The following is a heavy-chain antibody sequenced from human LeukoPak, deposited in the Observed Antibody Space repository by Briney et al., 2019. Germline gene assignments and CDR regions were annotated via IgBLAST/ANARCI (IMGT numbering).Heavy chain of an antibody. D-gene: IGHD3-22*01. CDR3: ASYYCDSSGYQH. CDR2: IIPIFGTA. CDR1: GGTFSSYA. J-gene: IGHJ1*01. Sequence: ASVKVSCKASGGTFSSYAISWVRQAPGQGLEWMGGIIPIFGTANYAQKFQGRVTITADESTSTAYMELSSLRSEDTAVYYCASYYCDSSGYQHWGQGTLVTVSS. V-gene: IGHV1-69*13.